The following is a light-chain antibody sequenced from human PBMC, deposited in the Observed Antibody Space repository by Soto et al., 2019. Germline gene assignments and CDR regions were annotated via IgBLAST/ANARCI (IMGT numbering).Light chain of an antibody. CDR3: SSFSSSSTQV. CDR2: AVS. J-gene: IGLJ1*01. V-gene: IGLV2-14*03. CDR1: SSDVGRYNF. Sequence: QSALTQPASVSGSSGRSITISCTGTSSDVGRYNFVSWYQQHPGNAPKLLIYAVSDRPSGVSTRFSGSKSGNTASLAISGLQAEHEAVYYCSSFSSSSTQVFGTGTKLTVL.